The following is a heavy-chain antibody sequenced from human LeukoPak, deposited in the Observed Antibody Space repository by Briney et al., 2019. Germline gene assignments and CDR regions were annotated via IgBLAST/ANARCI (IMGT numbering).Heavy chain of an antibody. J-gene: IGHJ4*02. Sequence: PGRSLRLSCAASGFTFSNYAMHWVRQAPGKGLEWLASIRSDNSDTYYADSVKGRFTISRDNSKNTLYLQMNNLRVEDTAVFYCVNGESFYGDYGFDYWGQGTLVTVSS. CDR2: IRSDNSDT. D-gene: IGHD4-17*01. CDR3: VNGESFYGDYGFDY. V-gene: IGHV3-30*04. CDR1: GFTFSNYA.